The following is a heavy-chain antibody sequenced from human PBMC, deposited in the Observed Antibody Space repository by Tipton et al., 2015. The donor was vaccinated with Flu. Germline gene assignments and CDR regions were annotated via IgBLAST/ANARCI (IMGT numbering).Heavy chain of an antibody. Sequence: LRLSCTVSGDSITSSSFYWGWIRQPPGKGLEWIGSVSHSGSTSYNPSLKSRIVMSIDTSKSQFSLTLRSVTAADTAVYYCAAAPYGSGSWDFWGQGTLVTVSS. D-gene: IGHD3-10*01. J-gene: IGHJ1*01. CDR1: GDSITSSSFY. CDR3: AAAPYGSGSWDF. V-gene: IGHV4-39*07. CDR2: VSHSGST.